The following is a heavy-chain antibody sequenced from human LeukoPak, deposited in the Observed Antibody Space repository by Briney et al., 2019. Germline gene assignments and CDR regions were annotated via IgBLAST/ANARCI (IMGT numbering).Heavy chain of an antibody. D-gene: IGHD3-10*01. V-gene: IGHV3-33*01. CDR1: GFTFSNYG. CDR3: ARALFAGAFYGMDV. Sequence: GGSLRLSCAASGFTFSNYGIHWVRQAPGKGLEWVAIIWSDGSNKYYADSVKGRFAISRDNSKNTLYLQMNSLRAEDTAVYYCARALFAGAFYGMDVWGQGTTVTVSS. CDR2: IWSDGSNK. J-gene: IGHJ6*02.